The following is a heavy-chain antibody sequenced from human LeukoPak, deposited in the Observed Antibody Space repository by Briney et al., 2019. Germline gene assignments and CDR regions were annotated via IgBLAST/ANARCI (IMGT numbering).Heavy chain of an antibody. V-gene: IGHV4-59*12. CDR2: IHHSGST. CDR3: ARLSEYSTSFDY. D-gene: IGHD6-13*01. CDR1: GGSISSYY. Sequence: SETLSLTCTVSGGSISSYYWSWIRQPPGKGLEWIGYIHHSGSTNYSPSLKSRVTISVDTSKNQFSLKLSSVTAADTAVYYCARLSEYSTSFDYWGQGTLVTVSS. J-gene: IGHJ4*02.